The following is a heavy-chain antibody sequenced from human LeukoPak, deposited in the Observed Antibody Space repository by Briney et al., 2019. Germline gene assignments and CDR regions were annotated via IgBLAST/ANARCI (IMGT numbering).Heavy chain of an antibody. CDR1: GGSISSGSYY. J-gene: IGHJ6*03. Sequence: PSQTLSLTCTVSGGSISSGSYYWSWIRQPAGKGLKWIGRTYTSGSTNYNPSLKSRVTISVDTSKNQFSLKLSSVTAADTAVYYCARHRVYYYYYMDVWGKGTTVTISS. CDR3: ARHRVYYYYYMDV. CDR2: TYTSGST. V-gene: IGHV4-61*02.